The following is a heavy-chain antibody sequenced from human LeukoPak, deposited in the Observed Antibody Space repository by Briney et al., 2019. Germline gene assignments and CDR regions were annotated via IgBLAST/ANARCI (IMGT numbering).Heavy chain of an antibody. CDR3: ARDDLTAHYMDV. V-gene: IGHV3-48*03. J-gene: IGHJ6*03. Sequence: PGGSLRLSCAASGFTFSSYEMNWVRQAPGKGLEWVSYISSSGSTIYYADSVKGRFTISRDNAKNSLYLQMNSLRAEDTAVYYCARDDLTAHYMDVWGTGTTVTVSS. CDR2: ISSSGSTI. D-gene: IGHD2-21*02. CDR1: GFTFSSYE.